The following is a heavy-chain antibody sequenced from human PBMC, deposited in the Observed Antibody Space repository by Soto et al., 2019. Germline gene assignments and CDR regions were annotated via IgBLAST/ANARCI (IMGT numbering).Heavy chain of an antibody. J-gene: IGHJ4*02. V-gene: IGHV1-18*04. CDR1: GYSFATYG. CDR2: ISAHNGDT. D-gene: IGHD3-22*01. Sequence: GASVKVSCKASGYSFATYGFSWVRQAPGQGLECVGWISAHNGDTHYSQKFQGRVTLTTDTSTNTGYMELRSLTSDDTAVYFCATEPIYYNDGRGYYPLGHWGQGTLVTVSS. CDR3: ATEPIYYNDGRGYYPLGH.